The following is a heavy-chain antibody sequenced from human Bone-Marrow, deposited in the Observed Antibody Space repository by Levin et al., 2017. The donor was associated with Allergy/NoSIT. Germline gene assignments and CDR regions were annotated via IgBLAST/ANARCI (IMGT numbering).Heavy chain of an antibody. D-gene: IGHD1-1*01. J-gene: IGHJ5*02. CDR1: GDSIRSTSYY. CDR2: IYYSGST. Sequence: PSETLSLTCTVSGDSIRSTSYYWGWIRQPPGKGLEWIASIYYSGSTYYSPSLKSRVTISVDTSKNQFSLKLSSVTAADTAVYYCARQPHNDGRSNWFDPWGQGTLVTVSS. CDR3: ARQPHNDGRSNWFDP. V-gene: IGHV4-39*01.